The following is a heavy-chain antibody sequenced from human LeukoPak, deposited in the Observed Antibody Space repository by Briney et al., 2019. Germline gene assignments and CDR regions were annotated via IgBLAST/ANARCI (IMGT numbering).Heavy chain of an antibody. V-gene: IGHV1-2*04. J-gene: IGHJ6*02. CDR3: AREDIVVVPAAYGMDV. D-gene: IGHD2-2*01. CDR2: INPNSGGT. CDR1: GYTFTRGA. Sequence: ASVKVSCKTSGYTFTRGAISWMRQAPGQGLEWMGWINPNSGGTNYAQKFQGWVTMTRDTSISTAYMELSRLRSDDTAVYYCAREDIVVVPAAYGMDVWGQGTTVTVSS.